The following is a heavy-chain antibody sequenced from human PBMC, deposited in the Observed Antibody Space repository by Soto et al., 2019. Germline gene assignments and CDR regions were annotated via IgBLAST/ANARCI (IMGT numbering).Heavy chain of an antibody. Sequence: GGSLRLSCVASEFTLSNYGMTWVRQAPGKGPERVANIKQDGSAKYYVDSVKGRFTISRDNANNSLWLQMNSLRVEDTAVYYCARVANRYFDLWGRGTLVTVSS. CDR3: ARVANRYFDL. CDR1: EFTLSNYG. CDR2: IKQDGSAK. V-gene: IGHV3-7*01. J-gene: IGHJ2*01.